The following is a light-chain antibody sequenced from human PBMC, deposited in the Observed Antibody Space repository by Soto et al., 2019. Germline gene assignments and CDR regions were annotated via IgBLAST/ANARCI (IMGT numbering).Light chain of an antibody. J-gene: IGLJ1*01. Sequence: QSVLTQPPSVSAAPGQKVTISCSGSSSNIGNNYVSWYQHLPGAAPKLLIYDNDKRSSGIPDRFSGSKSGTSATLDITGRQTGDEADDYCGTWDSTLSGVFGTGTKLTVL. CDR2: DND. V-gene: IGLV1-51*01. CDR3: GTWDSTLSGV. CDR1: SSNIGNNY.